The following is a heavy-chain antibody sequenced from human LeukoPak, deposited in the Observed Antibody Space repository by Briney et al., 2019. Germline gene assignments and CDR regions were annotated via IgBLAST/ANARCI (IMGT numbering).Heavy chain of an antibody. CDR3: ARDIRLGLPNMVRGVGPYFDY. Sequence: SETLSLTCTVSGGSISSYYWSWVRQPPGKGLEWIGYIYYSGSTNYNPSLKSRVTISVDTSKNQFSLKLSSVTAADTAVYYCARDIRLGLPNMVRGVGPYFDYWGQGTLVTVSS. D-gene: IGHD3-10*01. J-gene: IGHJ4*02. V-gene: IGHV4-59*01. CDR2: IYYSGST. CDR1: GGSISSYY.